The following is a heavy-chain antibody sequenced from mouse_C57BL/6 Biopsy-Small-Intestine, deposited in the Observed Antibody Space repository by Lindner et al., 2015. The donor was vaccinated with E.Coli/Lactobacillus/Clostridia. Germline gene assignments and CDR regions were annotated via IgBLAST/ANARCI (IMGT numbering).Heavy chain of an antibody. Sequence: SVKVSCKAPGYTFTSYYMHWVRQAPGQGLEWMGITKPSGGSTNYAQKFQGRVTMTRDTSTSTVYMELSSLRSDDTAVYYCASGGVVVPDYFYHWGQGTLVTVSS. D-gene: IGHD1-3*01. CDR3: ASGGVVVPDYFYH. V-gene: IGHV1S61*01. CDR2: TKPSGGST. CDR1: GYTFTSYY. J-gene: IGHJ1*01.